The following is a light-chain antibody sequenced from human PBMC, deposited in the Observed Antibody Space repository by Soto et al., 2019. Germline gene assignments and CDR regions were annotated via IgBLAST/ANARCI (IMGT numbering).Light chain of an antibody. V-gene: IGKV3-20*01. J-gene: IGKJ1*01. CDR3: QPYNNWPPWT. Sequence: EIVLTQSPGTLSLSPGERATLSCRASQSVSSTFLAWYQQKPGQAPRLLIYGAYNRAIGTPDRVSGSGSGTDFTLTISSLQSEDFAVYYCQPYNNWPPWTFGQGTKVDIK. CDR2: GAY. CDR1: QSVSSTF.